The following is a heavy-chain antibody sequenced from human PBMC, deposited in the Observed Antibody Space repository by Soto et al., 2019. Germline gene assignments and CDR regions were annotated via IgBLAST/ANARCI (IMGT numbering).Heavy chain of an antibody. CDR2: IIPILGIA. CDR3: ARDGDSEPKVVPAANYYYYYMDV. D-gene: IGHD2-2*01. J-gene: IGHJ6*03. Sequence: GASVKVSCKASGGTFSSYTISWVRQAPGQGLEWMGRIIPILGIANYAQKFQGRVTITADKSTSTAYMELSSLRSEDTAVYYCARDGDSEPKVVPAANYYYYYMDVWGKGTTVTVSS. V-gene: IGHV1-69*04. CDR1: GGTFSSYT.